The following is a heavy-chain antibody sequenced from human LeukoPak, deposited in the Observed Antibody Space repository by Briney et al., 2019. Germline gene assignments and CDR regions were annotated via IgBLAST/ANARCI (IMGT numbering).Heavy chain of an antibody. D-gene: IGHD2-2*02. CDR3: ARAIVVVPAAIRGGFDY. CDR1: GGSISSGDYY. V-gene: IGHV4-30-4*08. Sequence: PSQTLSLTCTVSGGSISSGDYYWSWIRQPPGKGLEWIGYIYYSGSTYYNPSLKSRVTISVDTSKNQFSLKLSSVTAADTAVYYCARAIVVVPAAIRGGFDYWGQGTLVTVSS. CDR2: IYYSGST. J-gene: IGHJ4*02.